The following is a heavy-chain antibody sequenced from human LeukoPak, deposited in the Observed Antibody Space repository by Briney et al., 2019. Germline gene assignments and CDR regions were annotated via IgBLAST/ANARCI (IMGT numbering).Heavy chain of an antibody. V-gene: IGHV4-59*01. D-gene: IGHD3-22*01. CDR1: GGSISSYY. J-gene: IGHJ4*02. CDR3: ARCPGDSSQGGFDY. CDR2: IYYSGST. Sequence: SETLSLTCTVPGGSISSYYWSWIRQPPGKGLEWIGYIYYSGSTNYNPSLKSRVTISVDTSKNQFSLKLSSVTAADTAVYYCARCPGDSSQGGFDYWGQGTLVTVSS.